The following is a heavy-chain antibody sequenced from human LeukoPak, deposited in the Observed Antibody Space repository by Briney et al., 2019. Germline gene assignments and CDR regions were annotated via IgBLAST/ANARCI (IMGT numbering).Heavy chain of an antibody. CDR2: IYYSGST. Sequence: SETLSLTCTVSGGSISSYYWSWIRQPPGKRLEWTGYIYYSGSTNYNPSLKSRVTISVDTSKNQFSLKLSSVTAADTAVYYCARGAPYNWFDPWGQGTLVTVSS. J-gene: IGHJ5*02. CDR3: ARGAPYNWFDP. CDR1: GGSISSYY. D-gene: IGHD1-26*01. V-gene: IGHV4-59*13.